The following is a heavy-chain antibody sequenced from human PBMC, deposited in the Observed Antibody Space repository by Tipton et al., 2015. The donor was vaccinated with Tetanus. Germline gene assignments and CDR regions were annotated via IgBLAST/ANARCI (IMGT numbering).Heavy chain of an antibody. J-gene: IGHJ4*02. CDR3: AREADCSSGSCFSGDFDD. D-gene: IGHD2-15*01. CDR1: GFIFSSYG. CDR2: SWYDGTDK. V-gene: IGHV3-33*01. Sequence: SLRLSCAASGFIFSSYGIHWVRQAPGKGLEWVAVSWYDGTDKYYADSVKGRFTISGDNSKNTLYLQMNSLRAGDTAVYYCAREADCSSGSCFSGDFDDWGGGTQVAASS.